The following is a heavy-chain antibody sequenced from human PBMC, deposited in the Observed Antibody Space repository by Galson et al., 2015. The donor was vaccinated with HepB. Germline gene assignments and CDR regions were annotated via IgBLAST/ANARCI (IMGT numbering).Heavy chain of an antibody. V-gene: IGHV4-59*01. D-gene: IGHD2-15*01. CDR2: IYYGGST. CDR3: ARGIHCSGDSCHWFDP. J-gene: IGHJ5*02. CDR1: GGSISSYY. Sequence: SETLSLTCTVSGGSISSYYWSWIRQPPGKGLEWIGYIYYGGSTNYNPSLKSRVTISVDTSKNQLSLKLSSVTAADTAVYYCARGIHCSGDSCHWFDPWGQGTLVTVSS.